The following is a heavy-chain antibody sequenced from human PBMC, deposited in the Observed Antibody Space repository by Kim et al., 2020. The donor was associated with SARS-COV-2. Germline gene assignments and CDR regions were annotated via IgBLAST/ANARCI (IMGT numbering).Heavy chain of an antibody. D-gene: IGHD3-3*01. Sequence: GGSLRLSCTTSGFIFSTYWMAWVRQAPGKGLEWVAYIKPDGSQRYYVESVQGRFTISRDNAKNSIFLQMNRVTADDTAVYYCARITIDREIGAFDAFDVWGHGTYVTVSS. CDR3: ARITIDREIGAFDAFDV. CDR2: IKPDGSQR. V-gene: IGHV3-7*01. J-gene: IGHJ3*01. CDR1: GFIFSTYW.